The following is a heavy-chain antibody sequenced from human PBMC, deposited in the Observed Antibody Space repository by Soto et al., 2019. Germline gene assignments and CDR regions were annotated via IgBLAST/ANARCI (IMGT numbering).Heavy chain of an antibody. D-gene: IGHD2-21*01. V-gene: IGHV3-23*01. CDR1: GFTFRSHG. J-gene: IGHJ4*02. Sequence: EVQLLESGGGLVQPGGSPRLSCAASGFTFRSHGMSWVRQAPGKGLEWVSVIRGSGDISYYADSVKGRFTISRDNSKNTLYLQMNSLRAEDTAVYYCARVYFSDLVAFDYWGQGTLVTVSS. CDR2: IRGSGDIS. CDR3: ARVYFSDLVAFDY.